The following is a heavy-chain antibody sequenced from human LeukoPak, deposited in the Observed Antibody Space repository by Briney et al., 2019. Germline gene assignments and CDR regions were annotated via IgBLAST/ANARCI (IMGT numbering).Heavy chain of an antibody. CDR2: INDSGST. V-gene: IGHV4-34*01. D-gene: IGHD2-2*01. Sequence: TSETLSLTCAVSGGAFSNYFRTWIRQPPGKGLEWIAEINDSGSTNSNSSLRSRVAISLDTSKNQFSLRLTSVTAADTAVYYCARGQYCSTTTCYSARRYFDFWGQGTLVTVSS. CDR3: ARGQYCSTTTCYSARRYFDF. J-gene: IGHJ4*02. CDR1: GGAFSNYF.